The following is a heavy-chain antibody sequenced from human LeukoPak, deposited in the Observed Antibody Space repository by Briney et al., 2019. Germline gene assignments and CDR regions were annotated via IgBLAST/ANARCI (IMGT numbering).Heavy chain of an antibody. CDR3: ARERSTDSSAPAPFDI. D-gene: IGHD3-22*01. CDR1: GGTFSSYA. CDR2: IIPIFGTA. Sequence: SVKVSCKASGGTFSSYAISWVRQAPGQGPEWMGGIIPIFGTANYAQKFQGRVTITADESTSTAYMELSSLRSEDTAVYYCARERSTDSSAPAPFDIWGQGTMVTVSS. V-gene: IGHV1-69*01. J-gene: IGHJ3*02.